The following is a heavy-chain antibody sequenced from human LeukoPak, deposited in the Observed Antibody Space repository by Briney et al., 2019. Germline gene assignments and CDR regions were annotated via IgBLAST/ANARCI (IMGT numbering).Heavy chain of an antibody. CDR1: GGSISSYY. V-gene: IGHV4-4*07. D-gene: IGHD1-26*01. Sequence: SETLSLTCTVSGGSISSYYWSWIRQPAGKGLEWIGRIHASGSTKYNPSLKSRITMSVDMSKNQFSLKPSSVTAADTAVYYCARPQYSGNYFAFDIWGQGTKVTVSS. CDR2: IHASGST. CDR3: ARPQYSGNYFAFDI. J-gene: IGHJ3*02.